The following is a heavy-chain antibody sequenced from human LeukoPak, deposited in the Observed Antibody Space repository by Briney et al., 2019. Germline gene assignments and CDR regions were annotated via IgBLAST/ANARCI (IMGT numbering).Heavy chain of an antibody. D-gene: IGHD6-13*01. V-gene: IGHV3-23*01. CDR1: GFTFSSYA. CDR2: ISGSGGST. Sequence: PGGSLRLSCAASGFTFSSYAMSWVRQAPGKGLEWVSAISGSGGSTYYADSVKGRFTIFRDNSKNTLYLQMNSLRAEDTAVYYCAVHSSSWYYFDYWGQGTLVTVSS. J-gene: IGHJ4*02. CDR3: AVHSSSWYYFDY.